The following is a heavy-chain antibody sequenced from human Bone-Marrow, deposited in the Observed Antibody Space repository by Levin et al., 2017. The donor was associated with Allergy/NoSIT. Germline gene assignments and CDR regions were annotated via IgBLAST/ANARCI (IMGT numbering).Heavy chain of an antibody. CDR2: IYSSGST. V-gene: IGHV3-53*01. Sequence: GGSLRLSCAASGFTVSINHMSWVRQAPGKGLEWVSVIYSSGSTYHADSVKGRFTISRDNSKNTLYLQVNSLRAEDTAVYYCGRVRRADEYSTSWAYYFDYWGQGTLVTVSS. D-gene: IGHD6-13*01. J-gene: IGHJ4*02. CDR3: GRVRRADEYSTSWAYYFDY. CDR1: GFTVSINH.